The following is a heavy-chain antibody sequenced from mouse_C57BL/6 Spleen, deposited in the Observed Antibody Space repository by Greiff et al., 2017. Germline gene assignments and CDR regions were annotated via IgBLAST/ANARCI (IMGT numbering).Heavy chain of an antibody. CDR1: GYAFSSYW. CDR3: ARGEVYGYEPDV. V-gene: IGHV1-80*01. J-gene: IGHJ1*03. D-gene: IGHD2-2*01. Sequence: QVQLKESGAELVKPGASVKISCKASGYAFSSYWMNWVKQRPGKGLEWIGQIYPGDGGTNYNGRFKGKAKLTADKSSSTAYMQLSSLTSEDYADYFCARGEVYGYEPDVWGTGTTVTVAS. CDR2: IYPGDGGT.